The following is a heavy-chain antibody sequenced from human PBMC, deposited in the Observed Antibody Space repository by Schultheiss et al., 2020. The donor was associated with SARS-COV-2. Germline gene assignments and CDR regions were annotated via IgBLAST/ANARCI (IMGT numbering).Heavy chain of an antibody. CDR2: INHSGST. D-gene: IGHD5-12*01. J-gene: IGHJ4*02. CDR3: ARRRGYNGYDWGMQSMYYIDY. CDR1: GGSFSGYY. Sequence: SETLSLTCAVYGGSFSGYYWSWIRQPPGKGLEWIGEINHSGSTNYNPSLKSRVTISVDTSKNQFFLKLSSVTAADTAVYYCARRRGYNGYDWGMQSMYYIDYWGQGTLVTVAS. V-gene: IGHV4-34*01.